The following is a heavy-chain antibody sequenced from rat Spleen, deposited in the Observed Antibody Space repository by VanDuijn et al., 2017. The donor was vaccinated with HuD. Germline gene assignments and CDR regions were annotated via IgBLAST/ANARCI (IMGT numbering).Heavy chain of an antibody. Sequence: EVQLVESGGGLVQPGRSMKLSCATSGFTFSDFYMAWVRQAPKKGLEWVASVSYDGSGTFYRDSVKGRFTISRDNAKNTLSLQMDSLRTEDTATYYCATPTPGIPFAYWGQGTLVTVSS. CDR2: VSYDGSGT. CDR1: GFTFSDFY. V-gene: IGHV5-22*01. D-gene: IGHD1-4*01. J-gene: IGHJ3*01. CDR3: ATPTPGIPFAY.